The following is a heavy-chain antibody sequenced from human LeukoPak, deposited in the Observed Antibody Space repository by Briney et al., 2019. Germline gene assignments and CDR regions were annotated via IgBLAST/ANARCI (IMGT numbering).Heavy chain of an antibody. V-gene: IGHV4-59*08. CDR2: IYYSGGT. J-gene: IGHJ4*02. CDR3: ARHYYDSSGYYYFDY. Sequence: SETLSLTCTVSGGSISGYYWSWLRQPPGKGLEYIGYIYYSGGTDYNPSLKSRITISVDTSKNQFSLKLSSVTAADTAVYYCARHYYDSSGYYYFDYWGQGTLVTVSS. CDR1: GGSISGYY. D-gene: IGHD3-22*01.